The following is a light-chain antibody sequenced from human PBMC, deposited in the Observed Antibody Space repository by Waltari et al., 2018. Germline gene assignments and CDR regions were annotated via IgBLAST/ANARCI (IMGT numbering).Light chain of an antibody. CDR1: QSVSSN. J-gene: IGKJ1*01. CDR2: AAS. CDR3: QQYNSWPRT. Sequence: VMTQSPATCSLSPGEQATLSCRASQSVSSNLAWYQQKPGQAPRLLIYAASTRATGIPARFSGSGSGTEFTLTISSLQSEDFAVYYCQQYNSWPRTFGQGTKVEIK. V-gene: IGKV3-15*01.